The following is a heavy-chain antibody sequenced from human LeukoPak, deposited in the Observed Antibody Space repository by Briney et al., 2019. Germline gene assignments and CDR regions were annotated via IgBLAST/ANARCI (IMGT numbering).Heavy chain of an antibody. J-gene: IGHJ6*02. Sequence: GVLRLSCAASGFTFSNYSMNWVRQAPGKGLEWVSSISSSSSYIYYADSVKGRFTISRDNAKNSLYLQMNSLRAEDTAVYYCARDHSSSGMDVWGHGTTVTVSS. CDR1: GFTFSNYS. CDR3: ARDHSSSGMDV. V-gene: IGHV3-21*01. CDR2: ISSSSSYI.